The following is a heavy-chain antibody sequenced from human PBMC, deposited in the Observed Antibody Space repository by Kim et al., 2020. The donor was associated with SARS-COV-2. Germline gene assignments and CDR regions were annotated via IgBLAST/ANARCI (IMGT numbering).Heavy chain of an antibody. CDR2: IYHSGST. Sequence: SETLSLTRAVSGGSISSSNWWSWVRQPPGKGLEWIGEIYHSGSTNYNPSLKSRVTITVDKSKNQFSLKLSSVTAADTAVYYCARVLQQQSYYYYYGMDVWGQGTTVTVSS. V-gene: IGHV4-4*02. CDR1: GGSISSSNW. D-gene: IGHD6-13*01. J-gene: IGHJ6*02. CDR3: ARVLQQQSYYYYYGMDV.